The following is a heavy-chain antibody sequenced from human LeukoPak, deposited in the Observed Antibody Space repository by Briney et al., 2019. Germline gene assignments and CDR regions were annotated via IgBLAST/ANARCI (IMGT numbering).Heavy chain of an antibody. Sequence: GGSLRLSCAASEFSFSIYEMNWVRQTPGKGLEWLSYISSSGKSIYYADSVKGRFTISRDNFQNTLYLQMNSLRAEDTAVYYCARRNAAYGPFDPWGQGTLVTVSS. D-gene: IGHD3-10*01. CDR3: ARRNAAYGPFDP. CDR2: ISSSGKSI. J-gene: IGHJ5*02. CDR1: EFSFSIYE. V-gene: IGHV3-48*03.